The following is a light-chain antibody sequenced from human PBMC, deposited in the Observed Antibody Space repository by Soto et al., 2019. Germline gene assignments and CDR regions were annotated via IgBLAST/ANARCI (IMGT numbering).Light chain of an antibody. CDR2: GAS. J-gene: IGKJ1*01. CDR3: QQYNKWPLT. V-gene: IGKV3-15*01. CDR1: QSVSSN. Sequence: ERVMTQYPATLSVYPGERATLSCRASQSVSSNLAWYQQKPGQAPRLLIYGASTRATGIPVRFSGSASGTEFTLTISSLQSGDFTVYYCQQYNKWPLTFGQGTKVDIK.